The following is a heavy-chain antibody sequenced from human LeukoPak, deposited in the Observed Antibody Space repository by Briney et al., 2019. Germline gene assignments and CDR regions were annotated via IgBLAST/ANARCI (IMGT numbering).Heavy chain of an antibody. Sequence: KPSETLSLTCTVPGGSISSGSYYWSWIRQPAGKGLEWIGRIYTSGSTNYNPSLKSRVTISVDTSKNQFSLKLSSVTAADTAVYYCAGVWFGELSSWFDPWGQGTLVTVSS. J-gene: IGHJ5*02. D-gene: IGHD3-10*01. CDR3: AGVWFGELSSWFDP. CDR2: IYTSGST. CDR1: GGSISSGSYY. V-gene: IGHV4-61*02.